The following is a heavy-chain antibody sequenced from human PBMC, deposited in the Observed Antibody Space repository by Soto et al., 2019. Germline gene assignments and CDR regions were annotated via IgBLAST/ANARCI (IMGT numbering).Heavy chain of an antibody. V-gene: IGHV3-11*05. D-gene: IGHD5-12*01. Sequence: QVQLVESGGGLVKPGGSLRLSCAASGFTFSDYYMSWIRQAPGKGLEWVSYISSSSSYTNYADSVKGRFTISRDNAKXXXXXXXXXLXXXDTAVXXXXXDHHRYSGYDYVDYWGQGTLVTVSS. CDR3: XXDHHRYSGYDYVDY. CDR2: ISSSSSYT. J-gene: IGHJ4*02. CDR1: GFTFSDYY.